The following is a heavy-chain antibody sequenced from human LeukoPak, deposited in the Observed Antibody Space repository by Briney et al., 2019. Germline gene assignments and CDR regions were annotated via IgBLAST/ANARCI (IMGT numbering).Heavy chain of an antibody. CDR2: ISSSSKTI. CDR3: VRDRGVLGLD. V-gene: IGHV3-48*02. Sequence: GGCLRLSCTASAFTFSTYGMIWVRQAPGKGLEWVSYISSSSKTIYYADSVKGRFTITRDNAANSLYLQMNSLRDEDTAVYYCVRDRGVLGLDWGQGTLVTVSS. J-gene: IGHJ4*02. D-gene: IGHD3-10*01. CDR1: AFTFSTYG.